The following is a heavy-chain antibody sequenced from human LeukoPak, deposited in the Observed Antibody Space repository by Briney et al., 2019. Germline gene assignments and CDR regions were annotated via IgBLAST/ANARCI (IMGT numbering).Heavy chain of an antibody. CDR3: ARGVRVGELSTWYYFDY. Sequence: ASVKVSYKASGCTFTAYYIHWERQAPGQGLEWRGLINPNSGGTNYAQNFQGRVTLTRDMSISTAYMELSRLRSDDTAVYYCARGVRVGELSTWYYFDYLGQGTLDTVSS. CDR1: GCTFTAYY. D-gene: IGHD3-16*02. CDR2: INPNSGGT. V-gene: IGHV1-2*02. J-gene: IGHJ4*02.